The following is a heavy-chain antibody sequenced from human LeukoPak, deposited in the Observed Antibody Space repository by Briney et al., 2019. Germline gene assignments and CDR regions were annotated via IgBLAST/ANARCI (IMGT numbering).Heavy chain of an antibody. CDR1: GFTQSSYW. Sequence: GGSVRLLCGAWGFTQSSYWVRGAREAPGEAREGGGNIKQDGSEKYYVDSAKARFTISRDNAKNSQYLQMNSLSAEDTAVYYCARLRKGAHSVDYWGQGTLVTVSS. CDR2: IKQDGSEK. D-gene: IGHD1-26*01. J-gene: IGHJ4*02. V-gene: IGHV3-7*01. CDR3: ARLRKGAHSVDY.